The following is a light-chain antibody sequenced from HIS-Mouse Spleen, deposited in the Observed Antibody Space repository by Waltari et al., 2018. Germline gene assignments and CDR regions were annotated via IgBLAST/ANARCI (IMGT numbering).Light chain of an antibody. Sequence: SSELTQDPAVSVALGQTVRSTCQGDSLRSYYASRYQQKPGQAPVLVHYGKNNRPSGIPDRFSGSSSGNTASLTITGAQAEDEADYYCQSADSSGTYWVFGGGTKLTVL. CDR3: QSADSSGTYWV. V-gene: IGLV3-19*01. CDR2: GKN. CDR1: SLRSYY. J-gene: IGLJ3*02.